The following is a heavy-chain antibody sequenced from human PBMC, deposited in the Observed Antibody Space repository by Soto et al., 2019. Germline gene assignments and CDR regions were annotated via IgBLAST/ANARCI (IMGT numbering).Heavy chain of an antibody. V-gene: IGHV1-3*01. D-gene: IGHD6-6*01. CDR3: AREAGGSSSLYYYFYGMDV. CDR1: GYTFTSYA. Sequence: ASVKVSCKASGYTFTSYAMHWVRQAPGQRLEWMGWINAGNGNTKYSQKFQGRVTITRDTSASTAYMELSSLRSEDTAVYYCAREAGGSSSLYYYFYGMDVWGQGTTVTVSS. J-gene: IGHJ6*02. CDR2: INAGNGNT.